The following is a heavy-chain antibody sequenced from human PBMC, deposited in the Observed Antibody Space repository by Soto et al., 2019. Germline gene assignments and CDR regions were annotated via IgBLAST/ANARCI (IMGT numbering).Heavy chain of an antibody. J-gene: IGHJ5*02. Sequence: ASVKVPCKASGYTFTSYGISWVRQAPGQGLEWMGWISAYNGNTNYAQKLQGRVTMTTDTSTSTAYMELRSLRSDDTAVYYCASHRSNWFDPWSQGTLVTVSS. CDR2: ISAYNGNT. V-gene: IGHV1-18*01. CDR1: GYTFTSYG. CDR3: ASHRSNWFDP.